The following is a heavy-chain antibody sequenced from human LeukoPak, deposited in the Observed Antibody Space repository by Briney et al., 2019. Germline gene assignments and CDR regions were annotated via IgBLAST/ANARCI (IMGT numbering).Heavy chain of an antibody. CDR3: VRPAVTSPGYYGMDV. J-gene: IGHJ6*02. CDR2: IYYRGNT. D-gene: IGHD4-17*01. V-gene: IGHV4-59*08. Sequence: SETLSLTCTVSGGSISSSYWGWIRQPPGKGLEWIGDIYYRGNTNYNPSLKSRATISVDTSKNQFSLKLSSVTAADTAVYYCVRPAVTSPGYYGMDVWGQGTTVTVSS. CDR1: GGSISSSY.